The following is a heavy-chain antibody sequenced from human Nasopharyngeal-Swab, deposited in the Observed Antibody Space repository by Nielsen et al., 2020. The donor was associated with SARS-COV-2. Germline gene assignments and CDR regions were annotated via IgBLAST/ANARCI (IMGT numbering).Heavy chain of an antibody. CDR2: INLDGSTT. Sequence: EGSLRLSCAASGFTFSNYWMHWVRQAPGKGLVWVSRINLDGSTTSYADSVRGRFTISRDNAKNTLYLQMNSLRAEDTAVYYCASGPRGSYLQFDNWGQGILVTVSS. CDR1: GFTFSNYW. CDR3: ASGPRGSYLQFDN. J-gene: IGHJ4*02. V-gene: IGHV3-74*01. D-gene: IGHD1-26*01.